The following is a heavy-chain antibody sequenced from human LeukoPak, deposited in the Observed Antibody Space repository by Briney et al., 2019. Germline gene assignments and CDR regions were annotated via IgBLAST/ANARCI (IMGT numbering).Heavy chain of an antibody. J-gene: IGHJ4*02. D-gene: IGHD6-19*01. V-gene: IGHV3-23*01. CDR1: GFTFSSYA. CDR3: GKTTTGYSSGRNPAWPVDY. Sequence: PGGSLRLSCTASGFTFSSYAMYWVRQAPGKGLEWVSGIFCSGGSTHYADSVKGRFTISRDNSQNTVYLQMNSLRAEDTAVYYCGKTTTGYSSGRNPAWPVDYWGQGTQVTVSS. CDR2: IFCSGGST.